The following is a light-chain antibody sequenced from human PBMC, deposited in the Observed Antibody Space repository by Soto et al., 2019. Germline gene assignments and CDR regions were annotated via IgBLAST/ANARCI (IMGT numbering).Light chain of an antibody. CDR2: EVS. CDR3: SSYAGSNNWN. J-gene: IGLJ1*01. V-gene: IGLV2-8*01. Sequence: QSALTQPPSESGSPGQSVTISCTGTSSDVGGYNYVSWYQQHPGKAPKLMIYEVSKRPSGVPDRFSGSKSGNTASLTVSGLQAEDEADYYCSSYAGSNNWNFGTGTKLTVL. CDR1: SSDVGGYNY.